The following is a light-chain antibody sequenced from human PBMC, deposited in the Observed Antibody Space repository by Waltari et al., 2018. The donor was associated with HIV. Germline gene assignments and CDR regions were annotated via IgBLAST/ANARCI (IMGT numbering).Light chain of an antibody. CDR1: SGSIASNY. CDR2: EDD. Sequence: NFMLTQPHSVSGSPGKTIRISCTRNSGSIASNYVQWYRQRPGSSPVTLIYEDDQRPSGVPGRFSGSIDSSSNSASLTISGLTVEDEADYYGQSYDTSHHVVVCGAGTKVTVV. CDR3: QSYDTSHHVVV. J-gene: IGLJ2*01. V-gene: IGLV6-57*01.